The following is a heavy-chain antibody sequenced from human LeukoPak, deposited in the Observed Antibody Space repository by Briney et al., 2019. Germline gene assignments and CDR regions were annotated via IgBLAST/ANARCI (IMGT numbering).Heavy chain of an antibody. D-gene: IGHD6-6*01. V-gene: IGHV3-66*02. CDR2: IHTGGTT. J-gene: IGHJ4*02. CDR1: GFTVSSNY. CDR3: ARGTPSYSSSQNYFDY. Sequence: GGSLRLSCAASGFTVSSNYMSWVRQAPGKGLEWVSVIHTGGTTYYSDSVKGRFTISRDNSKNTLYLQMNGLRTEDTAVYFCARGTPSYSSSQNYFDYGGQGTLVTVSS.